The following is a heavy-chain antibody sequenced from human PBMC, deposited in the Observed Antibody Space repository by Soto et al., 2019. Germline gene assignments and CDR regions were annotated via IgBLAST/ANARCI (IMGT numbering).Heavy chain of an antibody. CDR1: GFTFSSFC. CDR2: INNDGSSA. V-gene: IGHV3-74*01. CDR3: ARDVKLVVMSYFAFNV. D-gene: IGHD2-8*01. J-gene: IGHJ6*02. Sequence: PGGSLRLSCAASGFTFSSFCMHWVRQPPGKGLVWVSRINNDGSSATYADSVRGRFTISRDNAKNTVYLQMNSLRAEDTAVYYCARDVKLVVMSYFAFNVWGQGATVTVSS.